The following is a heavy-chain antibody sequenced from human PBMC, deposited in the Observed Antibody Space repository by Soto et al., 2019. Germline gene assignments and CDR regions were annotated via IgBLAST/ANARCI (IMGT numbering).Heavy chain of an antibody. V-gene: IGHV3-30-3*01. J-gene: IGHJ4*02. D-gene: IGHD4-17*01. Sequence: QVQLVESGGGVVQPGRSLRLSCAASGFSLTNYAMHWVRQAPGKGLEWVAVISYDGSKKYYADSVGGRFTISRDVSKNTLYLQMNSLRAEDTAPYYCARDASGGDYVPDYWGQGTLVIVSS. CDR3: ARDASGGDYVPDY. CDR1: GFSLTNYA. CDR2: ISYDGSKK.